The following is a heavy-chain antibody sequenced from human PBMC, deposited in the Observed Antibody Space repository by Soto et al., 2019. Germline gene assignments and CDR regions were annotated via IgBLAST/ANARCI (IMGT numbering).Heavy chain of an antibody. J-gene: IGHJ4*02. V-gene: IGHV4-59*01. CDR1: GGSIRNYF. CDR2: IHYSGTT. D-gene: IGHD6-13*01. CDR3: AAGEASSRNLAPYYLDF. Sequence: SETLSLTCTVSGGSIRNYFWTWILQPPGKGLEWIGYIHYSGTTSFFPSYNPSLRSRVTISEDTSKNQFSLKLLSVTTADTAVYFCAAGEASSRNLAPYYLDFWGQGTLVTVSS.